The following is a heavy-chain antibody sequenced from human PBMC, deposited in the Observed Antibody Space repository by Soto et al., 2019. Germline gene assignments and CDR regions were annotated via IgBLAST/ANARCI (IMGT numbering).Heavy chain of an antibody. CDR2: ISYDGSNK. V-gene: IGHV3-30-3*01. J-gene: IGHJ4*02. Sequence: QVQLVESGGGVVQPGRSLRLSCAASGFTFSSYAMHWVRQAPGKGLEWVAVISYDGSNKYYADSVKGRFTISRDNSKNPLYLQKKGLSAEDTAVYYCARGLDFWSGYFDYWGQGTLVTVSS. D-gene: IGHD3-3*01. CDR3: ARGLDFWSGYFDY. CDR1: GFTFSSYA.